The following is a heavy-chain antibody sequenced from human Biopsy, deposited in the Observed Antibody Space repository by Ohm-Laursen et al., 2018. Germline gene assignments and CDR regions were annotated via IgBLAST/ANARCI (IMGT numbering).Heavy chain of an antibody. CDR1: GDSFTSYA. Sequence: SVKVSCKASGDSFTSYAIGWVRQAPGQGLEWMGGIIPIPDVATYAQKFQGRITITADESTSTAYMELSSLTSDDTAVYFCARGEGSSWFDPWGHGTLVTVSS. CDR2: IIPIPDVA. J-gene: IGHJ5*02. D-gene: IGHD1-26*01. V-gene: IGHV1-69*10. CDR3: ARGEGSSWFDP.